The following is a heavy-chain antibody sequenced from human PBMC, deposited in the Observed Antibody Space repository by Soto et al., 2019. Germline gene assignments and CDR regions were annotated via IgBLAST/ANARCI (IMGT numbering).Heavy chain of an antibody. CDR1: GGSFSGYY. D-gene: IGHD6-13*01. CDR2: INHSGST. Sequence: QVQLQQWGAGLLKPSETLSLTCAVYGGSFSGYYWSWIRQPPGKGLEWIGEINHSGSTNYNPSLKSRVTISVDTSKHQFPLKLSSVTAADTAVYYCARVSWYIATVIPDYWGQGTLVTVSS. J-gene: IGHJ4*02. CDR3: ARVSWYIATVIPDY. V-gene: IGHV4-34*01.